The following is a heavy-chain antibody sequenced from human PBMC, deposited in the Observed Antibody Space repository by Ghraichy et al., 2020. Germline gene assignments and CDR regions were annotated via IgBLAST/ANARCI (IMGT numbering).Heavy chain of an antibody. Sequence: GSLNISCAASGFSFTDAWMNWVRQAPGKGLEWVGHIKSKNHGGTTDYPAPVKGRFSISRDDSKNTVYLQMNSLKSEDTAVYYCATGGPYNGYYFNYWGQGTLVTVSS. J-gene: IGHJ4*02. CDR1: GFSFTDAW. CDR2: IKSKNHGGTT. CDR3: ATGGPYNGYYFNY. V-gene: IGHV3-15*01. D-gene: IGHD5-12*01.